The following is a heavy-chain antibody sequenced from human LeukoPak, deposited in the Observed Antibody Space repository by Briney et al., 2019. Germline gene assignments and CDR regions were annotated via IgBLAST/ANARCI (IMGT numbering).Heavy chain of an antibody. D-gene: IGHD6-13*01. CDR3: AKGVYSSSRDDAFDI. V-gene: IGHV3-9*01. CDR1: GFTFDDYA. J-gene: IGHJ3*02. CDR2: TSWDSVNI. Sequence: PGRSLRLSCAASGFTFDDYAMHWVRQAPGKGLEWVSGTSWDSVNIAYSDSVKGRFTISKNNAKNSLYLQMNSLRAEDTALYYCAKGVYSSSRDDAFDIWGQGTMVTVSS.